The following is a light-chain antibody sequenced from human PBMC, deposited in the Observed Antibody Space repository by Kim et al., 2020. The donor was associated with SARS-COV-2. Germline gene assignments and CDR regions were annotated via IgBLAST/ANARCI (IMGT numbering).Light chain of an antibody. CDR3: QQYGSSWYT. CDR1: QSLSDSF. J-gene: IGKJ2*01. Sequence: LSPGESATLSCRASQSLSDSFLAWYQQKPGQAPRLLIYGASSRATGISDRFSGSGSGADFTLTISRLEPEDFAVYYCQQYGSSWYTFGQGTKLEI. V-gene: IGKV3-20*01. CDR2: GAS.